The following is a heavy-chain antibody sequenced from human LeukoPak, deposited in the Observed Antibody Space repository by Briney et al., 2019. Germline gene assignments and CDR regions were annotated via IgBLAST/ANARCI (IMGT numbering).Heavy chain of an antibody. CDR1: GGSFSGYY. CDR2: INHSGST. Sequence: SETLSLTCAVYGGSFSGYYWSWIRQPPGQGLEWIGEINHSGSTNYNPSLKSRVTISVDTSKNQFSLKLSSVTAADTAVYYCAFLGGYYDSSGPWGQGTMVTVSS. CDR3: AFLGGYYDSSGP. V-gene: IGHV4-34*01. D-gene: IGHD3-22*01. J-gene: IGHJ3*01.